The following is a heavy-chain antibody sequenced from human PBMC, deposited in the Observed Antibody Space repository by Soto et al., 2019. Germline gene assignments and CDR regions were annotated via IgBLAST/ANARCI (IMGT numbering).Heavy chain of an antibody. CDR3: AMNTYYYDSSGDAFDI. J-gene: IGHJ3*02. Sequence: GASVKVSCKASGYTFTSYGISWVRQAPGQGLEWMGWISAYNGNTNYAQKLQGRVTMTTDTSTSTAYMELRSLRSDDTAVYYCAMNTYYYDSSGDAFDIWGQGTMVTVS. V-gene: IGHV1-18*04. D-gene: IGHD3-22*01. CDR1: GYTFTSYG. CDR2: ISAYNGNT.